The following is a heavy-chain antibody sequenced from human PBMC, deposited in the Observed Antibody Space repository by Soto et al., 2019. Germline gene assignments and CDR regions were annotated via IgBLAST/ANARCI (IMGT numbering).Heavy chain of an antibody. V-gene: IGHV3-33*01. CDR3: ARDKEEAHPYYFDY. Sequence: GGSLRLSCAASGFTFSSYGMHWVRQAPGKGLEWVAVIWYDGSNKYYADSVKGRFTISRDDSKNTLYLQMNSLRAEDTAVYYCARDKEEAHPYYFDYWGQGTLVTVSS. CDR1: GFTFSSYG. J-gene: IGHJ4*02. CDR2: IWYDGSNK.